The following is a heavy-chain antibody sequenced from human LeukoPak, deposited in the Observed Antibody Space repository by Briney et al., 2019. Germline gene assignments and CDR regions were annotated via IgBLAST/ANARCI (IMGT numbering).Heavy chain of an antibody. J-gene: IGHJ4*02. CDR1: GGTFSSYA. V-gene: IGHV1-69*13. Sequence: ASVKVSCKASGGTFSSYAISWVRQAPGQGLERMGGIIPIFGTANYAQKFQGRVTITADESTSTAYMELSSLRSEDTAVYYCARGRGGDYDSSGLFDYWGQGTLVTVSS. D-gene: IGHD3-22*01. CDR3: ARGRGGDYDSSGLFDY. CDR2: IIPIFGTA.